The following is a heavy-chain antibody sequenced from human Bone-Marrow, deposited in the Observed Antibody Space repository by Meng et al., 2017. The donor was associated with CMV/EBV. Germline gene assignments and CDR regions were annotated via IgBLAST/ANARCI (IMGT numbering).Heavy chain of an antibody. CDR3: ATGVRIVPMAAGEAVGDDY. CDR1: GFTFSTYG. D-gene: IGHD6-13*01. CDR2: IWYDGSNK. J-gene: IGHJ4*02. Sequence: GESLKISCSASGFTFSTYGMHGVRQAPGKGLEWVAVIWYDGSNKYYADSVKGRFTISRDNSKKTLYLQMNSLGDEDTAVYYCATGVRIVPMAAGEAVGDDYWGQGTLVTVSS. V-gene: IGHV3-33*01.